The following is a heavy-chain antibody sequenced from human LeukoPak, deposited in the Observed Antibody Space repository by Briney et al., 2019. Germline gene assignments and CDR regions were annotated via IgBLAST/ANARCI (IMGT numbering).Heavy chain of an antibody. CDR1: GFTFDDYA. CDR2: ISWNSGSI. Sequence: GGSLRLSCAASGFTFDDYAMHWVRQAPGEGLEWVSGISWNSGSIGYADSVKGRFTISRDNAKNSLYLQMNSLRAEDTALYYCAKGWWEPRYYFDYWGQGTLVTVSS. CDR3: AKGWWEPRYYFDY. V-gene: IGHV3-9*01. D-gene: IGHD2-15*01. J-gene: IGHJ4*02.